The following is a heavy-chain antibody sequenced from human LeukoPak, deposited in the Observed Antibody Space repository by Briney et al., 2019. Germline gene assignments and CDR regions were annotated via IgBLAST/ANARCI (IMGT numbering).Heavy chain of an antibody. J-gene: IGHJ4*02. CDR2: ISSSSSTI. D-gene: IGHD2-2*02. CDR1: GLTFSSYS. Sequence: GGSLRLSCAASGLTFSSYSMNWVRQAPGKGLEWVSYISSSSSTIYYADSVKGRVTISRDNAKNSLYLQMNSLRAEDTAVYYCARNLPVPAAIADYWGQGTLVTVSS. V-gene: IGHV3-48*01. CDR3: ARNLPVPAAIADY.